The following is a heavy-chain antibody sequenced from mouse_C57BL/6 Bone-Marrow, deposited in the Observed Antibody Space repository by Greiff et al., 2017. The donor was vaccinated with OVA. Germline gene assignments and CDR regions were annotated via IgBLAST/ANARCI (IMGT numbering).Heavy chain of an antibody. V-gene: IGHV1-26*01. Sequence: VQLQQSGPELVKPGASVKISCKASGYTFTDYYMNWVKQSHGKSLEWIGDINPYNGGTSYNQKFKGKATLTVDKSSSTAYMELRSLTSEDSTVYYCARDAYDSDEEFAYWGQGTLVTVSA. CDR2: INPYNGGT. CDR3: ARDAYDSDEEFAY. J-gene: IGHJ3*01. CDR1: GYTFTDYY. D-gene: IGHD2-12*01.